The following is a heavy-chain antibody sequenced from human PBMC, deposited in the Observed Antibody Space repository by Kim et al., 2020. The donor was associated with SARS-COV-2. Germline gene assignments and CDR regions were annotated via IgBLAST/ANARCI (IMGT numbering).Heavy chain of an antibody. CDR1: GFTFSNFA. V-gene: IGHV3-23*01. CDR2: IGGSGNIT. CDR3: AKKKARSPQILYGMDV. Sequence: LSLTCAASGFTFSNFAMSWVRQAPGKGLEWVSTIGGSGNITSNADSVKGRFTISRDNSKNTLYLQMSSLRFDDTAVYYCAKKKARSPQILYGMDVWG. J-gene: IGHJ6*02.